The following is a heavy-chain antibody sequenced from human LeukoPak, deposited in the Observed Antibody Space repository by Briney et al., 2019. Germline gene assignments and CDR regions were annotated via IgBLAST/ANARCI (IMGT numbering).Heavy chain of an antibody. Sequence: EASVKVSFKASGYTFTSYAMNWVRQAPGQGLEWMGWINPNSGGTNYAQKFQGRVTMTRDTSISTAYMELSRLRSDDTAVYYCAAQGDSGSYFAWGQGTLVTVSS. CDR2: INPNSGGT. V-gene: IGHV1-2*02. CDR3: AAQGDSGSYFA. D-gene: IGHD1-26*01. J-gene: IGHJ5*02. CDR1: GYTFTSYA.